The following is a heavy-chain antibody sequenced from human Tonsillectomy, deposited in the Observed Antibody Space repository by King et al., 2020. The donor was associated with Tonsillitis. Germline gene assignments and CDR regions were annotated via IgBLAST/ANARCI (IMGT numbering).Heavy chain of an antibody. Sequence: VQLVESGAEVKKPGASVKVSCKASGYTFTNYGISWVRQTPGQGLEWMGMISGYSGNPNYAQKFQGRATMTTDTSTNTAYMELRSLRSDDTAVYYCARDSWRITGTQAIDYWGQGTLITVSS. D-gene: IGHD1-20*01. J-gene: IGHJ4*02. CDR2: ISGYSGNP. V-gene: IGHV1-18*01. CDR3: ARDSWRITGTQAIDY. CDR1: GYTFTNYG.